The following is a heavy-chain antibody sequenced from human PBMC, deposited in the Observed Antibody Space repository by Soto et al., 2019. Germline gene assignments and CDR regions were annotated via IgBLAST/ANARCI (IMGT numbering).Heavy chain of an antibody. CDR1: GFTFSSYS. CDR2: ISSSSSYI. V-gene: IGHV3-21*01. J-gene: IGHJ4*02. D-gene: IGHD3-9*01. Sequence: GGSLRLSCAASGFTFSSYSMNWVRQAPGKGLEWVSSISSSSSYIYYADSVKGRFTISRDNAKNSLYLQMNSLRAEDTAVYYCARVPYYDLLAGYLGYFDYWGQGTLVTVS. CDR3: ARVPYYDLLAGYLGYFDY.